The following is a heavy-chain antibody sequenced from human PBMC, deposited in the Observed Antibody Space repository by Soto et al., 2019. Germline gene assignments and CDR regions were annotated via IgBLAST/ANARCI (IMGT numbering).Heavy chain of an antibody. D-gene: IGHD3-9*01. CDR2: MNPSSGNT. CDR1: GYTFTNYD. Sequence: GASVKVSCKASGYTFTNYDIDWVRQATGQGLEWMGWMNPSSGNTGYAQKFQGRVTMTRNTSISTAYMELSRLSSEDTAVYYCARGRKSFDVLTGVYDYGMDVWGQGTTVTVSS. J-gene: IGHJ6*02. CDR3: ARGRKSFDVLTGVYDYGMDV. V-gene: IGHV1-8*01.